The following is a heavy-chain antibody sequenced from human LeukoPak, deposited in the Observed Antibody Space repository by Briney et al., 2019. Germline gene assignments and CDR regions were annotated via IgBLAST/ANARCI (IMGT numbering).Heavy chain of an antibody. CDR2: ISAYNGNT. CDR1: GYTFTSYG. CDR3: ARARRGSTAMVTYFDY. D-gene: IGHD5-18*01. Sequence: ASVNVSCKASGYTFTSYGISWVRQAPGQGLEWMGWISAYNGNTNYVQKLQGRVTMTTDTSTATAYMELRSLTSDDTAVYYCARARRGSTAMVTYFDYWGKGTLVAVSS. V-gene: IGHV1-18*01. J-gene: IGHJ4*02.